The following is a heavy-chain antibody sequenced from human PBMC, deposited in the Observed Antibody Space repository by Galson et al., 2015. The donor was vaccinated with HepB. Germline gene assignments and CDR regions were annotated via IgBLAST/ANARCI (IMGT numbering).Heavy chain of an antibody. CDR2: ISGTGISGSGGRT. J-gene: IGHJ6*02. D-gene: IGHD3-3*01. Sequence: SLRLSCAASGFTFSSYAMSWVRQAPGKGLEWVSGISGTGISGSGGRTYYADSVKGRFTISRDNSKNTLYLQMNSLRAEDTAVYYCAKDLASALRFLEWPTSGSGMDVWGRGTTVTVSS. CDR1: GFTFSSYA. CDR3: AKDLASALRFLEWPTSGSGMDV. V-gene: IGHV3-23*01.